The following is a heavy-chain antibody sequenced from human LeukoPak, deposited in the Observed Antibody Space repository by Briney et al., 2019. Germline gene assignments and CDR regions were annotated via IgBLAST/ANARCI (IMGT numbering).Heavy chain of an antibody. D-gene: IGHD3-10*01. CDR1: GGSISSSNW. V-gene: IGHV4-4*02. Sequence: RPSGTLSLTCAVSGGSISSSNWWSWVRQPPGKGLEWIGEIYHSGSTNYNPSLKSRVTISVDKSKNQFSLKLSSVTAADTAVYYCASYGYYGSGSYYSIPYSFDYWGQGTLVTVSS. J-gene: IGHJ4*02. CDR2: IYHSGST. CDR3: ASYGYYGSGSYYSIPYSFDY.